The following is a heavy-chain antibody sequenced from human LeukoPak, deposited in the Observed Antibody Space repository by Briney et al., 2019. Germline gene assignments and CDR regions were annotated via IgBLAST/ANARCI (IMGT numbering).Heavy chain of an antibody. CDR3: ARVAKHFRGGLSFYFMDV. CDR1: GGSIINYY. CDR2: IYYSGST. D-gene: IGHD3-10*01. V-gene: IGHV4-59*01. J-gene: IGHJ6*03. Sequence: SETLSLTCTVSGGSIINYYWTWIRQPPGKGLERIGHIYYSGSTNYNPSLNSRVTISVDTSKKQFSLKLTSVIAADTAVYYCARVAKHFRGGLSFYFMDVWGIGTTVTISS.